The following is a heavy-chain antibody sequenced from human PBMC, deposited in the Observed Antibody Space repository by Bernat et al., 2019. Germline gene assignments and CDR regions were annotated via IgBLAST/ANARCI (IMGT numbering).Heavy chain of an antibody. CDR3: ARGSGSDPLGWYFDL. CDR1: GFTFSSYA. D-gene: IGHD5-12*01. J-gene: IGHJ2*01. V-gene: IGHV3-30*16. CDR2: TSYDGSNT. Sequence: QVQLVESGGGVVQPGRSLRLSCADSGFTFSSYAMHWVRQAQGKGLEWVAVTSYDGSNTYYAASVKSRFTISRDNSKNTLYLQMNSLSAEDTAVYYCARGSGSDPLGWYFDLWGRGTLVTVSS.